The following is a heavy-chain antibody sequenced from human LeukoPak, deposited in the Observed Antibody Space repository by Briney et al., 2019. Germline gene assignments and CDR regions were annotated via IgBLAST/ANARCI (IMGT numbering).Heavy chain of an antibody. V-gene: IGHV3-48*03. D-gene: IGHD4-17*01. CDR1: GITLSTYE. Sequence: PGGSLRLSCAASGITLSTYEMHWVRQAPGKGLEWISYISASGNTVFQPDSVRGRFTVSRDNARNSVFLQMNSLRAEDTAIYYCARDGDVDYGTDGFDMWGQGTLVTVSS. CDR2: ISASGNTV. CDR3: ARDGDVDYGTDGFDM. J-gene: IGHJ3*02.